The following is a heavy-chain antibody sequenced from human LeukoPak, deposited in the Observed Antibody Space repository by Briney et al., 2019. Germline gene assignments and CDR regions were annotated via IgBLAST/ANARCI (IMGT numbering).Heavy chain of an antibody. CDR2: NNPNSGNT. CDR3: ARARGVFGSSGWPAGY. J-gene: IGHJ4*02. CDR1: GYTFTSYD. V-gene: IGHV1-8*01. Sequence: GASVKVSCKASGYTFTSYDINWVRQATGQGLEWMGWNNPNSGNTGYAQKFQGRVTLTRNTSISTTYMELSRLRTEDTAVYYCARARGVFGSSGWPAGYWGQGTLVTVSS. D-gene: IGHD6-19*01.